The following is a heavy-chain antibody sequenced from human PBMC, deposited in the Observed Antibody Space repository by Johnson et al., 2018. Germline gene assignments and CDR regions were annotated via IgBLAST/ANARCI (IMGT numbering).Heavy chain of an antibody. CDR3: TQYSYGYAYYYYYGMDV. Sequence: QVQLVESGAEVKKXGSSVKVSCKASGGTFSSYAISWVRQAPGQGLEWMGGIIPIFGTANYAQKFQGRVTITADESTSTAYMELSSLRSEDTAVYYCTQYSYGYAYYYYYGMDVWGQGTTVTVSS. D-gene: IGHD5-18*01. CDR2: IIPIFGTA. J-gene: IGHJ6*02. V-gene: IGHV1-69*01. CDR1: GGTFSSYA.